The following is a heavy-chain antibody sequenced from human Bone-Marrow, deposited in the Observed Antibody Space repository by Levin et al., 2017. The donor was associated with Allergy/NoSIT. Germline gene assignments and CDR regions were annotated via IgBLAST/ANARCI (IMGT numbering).Heavy chain of an antibody. V-gene: IGHV3-53*01. D-gene: IGHD2-15*01. J-gene: IGHJ1*01. CDR1: GFTVSSNY. CDR2: IYYGGGT. CDR3: ARLGGQCGGGNCYRKYFHQ. Sequence: PVASVKVSCTTSGFTVSSNYMSWVRQAPGKGLEWVAIIYYGGGTKYGDSVRGRFTISRDNSKNTLFLQMSSLRVDDSAGYYCARLGGQCGGGNCYRKYFHQWGQGTLVTVSS.